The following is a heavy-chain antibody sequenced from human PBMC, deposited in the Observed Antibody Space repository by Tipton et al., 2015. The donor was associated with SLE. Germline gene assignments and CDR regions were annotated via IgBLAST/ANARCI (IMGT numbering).Heavy chain of an antibody. Sequence: SLRLSCAASGFTVSSNYMSWVRQAPGKGLEWVSVIYSGGSTYYADSVKGRFTISRDNSKNTLYLQMNSLRAEDTAVYYCASQLGLYYFDYWGQGTLVTVSS. CDR3: ASQLGLYYFDY. D-gene: IGHD1-1*01. J-gene: IGHJ4*02. CDR1: GFTVSSNY. CDR2: IYSGGST. V-gene: IGHV3-53*05.